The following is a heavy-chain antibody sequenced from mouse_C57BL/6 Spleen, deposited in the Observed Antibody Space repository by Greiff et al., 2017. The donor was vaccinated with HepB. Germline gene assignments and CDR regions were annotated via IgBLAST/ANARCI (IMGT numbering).Heavy chain of an antibody. CDR2: IDPSDSYT. D-gene: IGHD4-1*01. CDR3: ARRTLGSAWFAY. V-gene: IGHV1-69*01. CDR1: GYTFTSYW. Sequence: QVQLQQPGAELVMPGASVKLSCKASGYTFTSYWMHWVKQRPGQGLEWIGEIDPSDSYTNYNQKFKGKSTLTVDKSSSTAYMQLSSLTSEDSAVYYCARRTLGSAWFAYWGQGTLVTVSA. J-gene: IGHJ3*01.